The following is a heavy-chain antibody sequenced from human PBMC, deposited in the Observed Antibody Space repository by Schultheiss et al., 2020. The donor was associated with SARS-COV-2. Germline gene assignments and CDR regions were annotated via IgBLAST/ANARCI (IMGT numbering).Heavy chain of an antibody. D-gene: IGHD3-3*01. CDR1: GGSISSGGYY. CDR3: ARGNGYYDFWSGYYTRENWFDP. CDR2: IYYSGST. Sequence: SETLSLTCTVSGGSISSGGYYWSWIRQHPGKGLEWIGYIYYSGSTYYNPSLKSRVTISVDTSKNQFSLKLSSVTAADTAVYYCARGNGYYDFWSGYYTRENWFDPWGQGTLVTVSS. V-gene: IGHV4-31*03. J-gene: IGHJ5*02.